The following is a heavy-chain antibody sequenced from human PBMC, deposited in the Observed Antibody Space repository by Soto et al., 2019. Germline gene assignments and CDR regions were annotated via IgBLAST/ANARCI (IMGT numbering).Heavy chain of an antibody. V-gene: IGHV3-66*01. CDR3: ASEATGYDSSGYYCRFFDD. J-gene: IGHJ4*02. D-gene: IGHD3-22*01. CDR2: IYSGGHT. CDR1: GFNVSNHY. Sequence: EVQLVESGGGLVQRGGSLRLSCAVSGFNVSNHYMSWVRQTPGRGLEWVSVIYSGGHTYYADSVKGRFTISRDNSKNTLYRQMNSLRAEDTAVYYCASEATGYDSSGYYCRFFDDWGQGTLVTVSS.